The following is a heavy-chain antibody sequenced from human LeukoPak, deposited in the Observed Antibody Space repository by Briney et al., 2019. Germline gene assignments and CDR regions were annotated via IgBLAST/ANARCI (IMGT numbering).Heavy chain of an antibody. CDR2: ISSSSSYI. CDR3: ASNIVTIPPSDY. J-gene: IGHJ4*02. Sequence: GGSLRLSCAASGFTFSSYEMNWVRQAPGKGLKWVSSISSSSSYIYYADSVKGRFTISRDNAKNSLYLQMNSLRAEDTAVYYCASNIVTIPPSDYWGQGTLVTVSS. D-gene: IGHD2/OR15-2a*01. CDR1: GFTFSSYE. V-gene: IGHV3-21*01.